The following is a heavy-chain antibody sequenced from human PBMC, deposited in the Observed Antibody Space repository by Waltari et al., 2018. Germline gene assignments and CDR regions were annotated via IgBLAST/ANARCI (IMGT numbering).Heavy chain of an antibody. CDR1: GYNFGDFG. D-gene: IGHD2-21*01. Sequence: QVQLVQSGTEVKKPGASVKVSCRASGYNFGDFGISWVRQAPGQGLGGMGWEGAAKDKTSHEQKVLGIFIMTKDTSTTTVYREVKYLTPYDTAVYYCARERHPLMQVGYLLALDPWGQGALVTVSS. CDR2: EGAAKDKT. J-gene: IGHJ5*02. CDR3: ARERHPLMQVGYLLALDP. V-gene: IGHV1-18*01.